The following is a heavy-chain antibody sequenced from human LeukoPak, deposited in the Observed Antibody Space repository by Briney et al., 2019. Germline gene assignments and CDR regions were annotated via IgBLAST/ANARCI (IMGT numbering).Heavy chain of an antibody. Sequence: PSETLSLTCTVSGGSISSSSYYWGWIRQPPGKGLEWIGSIYYSGSTYYNPSLKSRVTISVDTSKNQFSLKLSSVTAADTAVYYCARHGVYGSGSYLDYWGQGTLVTVSS. CDR2: IYYSGST. V-gene: IGHV4-39*01. CDR3: ARHGVYGSGSYLDY. CDR1: GGSISSSSYY. J-gene: IGHJ4*02. D-gene: IGHD3-10*01.